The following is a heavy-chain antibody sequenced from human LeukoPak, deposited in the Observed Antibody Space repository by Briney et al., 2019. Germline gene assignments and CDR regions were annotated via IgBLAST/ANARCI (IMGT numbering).Heavy chain of an antibody. D-gene: IGHD6-6*01. J-gene: IGHJ5*02. Sequence: SETLSLTCTVSGGSISSVSYLWSWIRQPAGKGLEWIGRIYTSGSTNYNPSLKSRVTISVDTSKNQFSLKLSSVTAADTAVYYSARHSWKSSSRLVHNWFDPWGQGTLVTVSS. CDR2: IYTSGST. CDR3: ARHSWKSSSRLVHNWFDP. CDR1: GGSISSVSYL. V-gene: IGHV4-61*02.